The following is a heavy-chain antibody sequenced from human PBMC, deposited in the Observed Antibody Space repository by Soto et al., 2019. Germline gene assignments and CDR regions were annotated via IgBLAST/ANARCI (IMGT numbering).Heavy chain of an antibody. V-gene: IGHV3-21*02. CDR1: GFSFSSSS. CDR2: ISCGSTYI. J-gene: IGHJ4*02. CDR3: ARDRDPEFGC. Sequence: EVQLVEAGGGLVKPGGSLRLSCAASGFSFSSSSMNWARQALGKGLEWVSSISCGSTYIYYADSVKGRFTISRDNAKNSLYLQMNSLGAEDMAVYYCARDRDPEFGCWGQGTLVTVSS.